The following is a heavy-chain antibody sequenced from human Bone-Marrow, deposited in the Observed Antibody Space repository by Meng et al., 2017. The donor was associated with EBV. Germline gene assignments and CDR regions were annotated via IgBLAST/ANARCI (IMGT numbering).Heavy chain of an antibody. CDR1: GASITTPNYY. CDR3: VRGYDYGDYVDY. Sequence: QLQESGPGLVKPSDTLSLICTVSGASITTPNYYWGWIRQPPGKGLEWIGTFYSVTTTFYNPSLRSRLAISVDTSKNQFSLRLTSLTAADTAVYYCVRGYDYGDYVDYWGQGTLVTVSS. V-gene: IGHV4-39*07. D-gene: IGHD4-17*01. J-gene: IGHJ4*02. CDR2: FYSVTTT.